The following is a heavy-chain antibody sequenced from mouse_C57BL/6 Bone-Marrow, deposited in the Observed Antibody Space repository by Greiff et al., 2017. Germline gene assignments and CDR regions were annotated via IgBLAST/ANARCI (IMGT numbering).Heavy chain of an antibody. Sequence: QVQLQQPGAELVRPGSSVKLSCKASGYTFTSYWMHWVQQRPIQGLEWIGNIDPSDSETHYNQTFKDKATLTVDKSSSTAYMQLSSLTSEDSAVYYGARGGYYYYGSSDWFAYWGQGTLVTVSA. V-gene: IGHV1-52*01. D-gene: IGHD1-1*01. J-gene: IGHJ3*01. CDR3: ARGGYYYYGSSDWFAY. CDR1: GYTFTSYW. CDR2: IDPSDSET.